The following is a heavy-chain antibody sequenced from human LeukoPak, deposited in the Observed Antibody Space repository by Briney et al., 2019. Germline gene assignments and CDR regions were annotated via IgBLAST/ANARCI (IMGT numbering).Heavy chain of an antibody. CDR2: IWYDGSNK. CDR1: GFTFSSYG. J-gene: IGHJ3*02. D-gene: IGHD1-26*01. CDR3: AKGLGWELDAFDI. V-gene: IGHV3-33*06. Sequence: PGGSLRLSCAASGFTFSSYGTHWVRQAPGKGLEWVAVIWYDGSNKYYADSVKGRFTISRDNSKNTLYLQMNSLRAEDTAVYYCAKGLGWELDAFDIWGQGTMVTVSS.